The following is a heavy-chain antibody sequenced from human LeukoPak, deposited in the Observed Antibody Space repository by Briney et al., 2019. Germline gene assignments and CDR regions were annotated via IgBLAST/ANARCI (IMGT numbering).Heavy chain of an antibody. CDR1: GGTFSSYD. CDR2: IIPMFGTA. V-gene: IGHV1-69*06. Sequence: SVKASCKASGGTFSSYDISWVRQAPGQGLEWMGGIIPMFGTANYAQKFQGRVTISADKSTSTAYMELSSLRSEDTAVYYCASGRTDIVVVPATLRNYFFDYWGQGTLVTVSS. D-gene: IGHD2-2*01. J-gene: IGHJ4*02. CDR3: ASGRTDIVVVPATLRNYFFDY.